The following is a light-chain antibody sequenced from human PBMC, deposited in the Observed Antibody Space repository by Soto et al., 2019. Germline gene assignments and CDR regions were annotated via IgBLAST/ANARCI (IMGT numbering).Light chain of an antibody. CDR1: SSDVGGYNY. V-gene: IGLV2-11*01. CDR2: DVS. J-gene: IGLJ1*01. Sequence: QSLLTHPSSLTGSPGQSVTISCTGTSSDVGGYNYVSWYQQHPGKAPKLMIYDVSKRPSGVPDRFSGSKSGNTASLTISGLQAEDEADYYCCSYAGSYTYVFGTGTKVTVL. CDR3: CSYAGSYTYV.